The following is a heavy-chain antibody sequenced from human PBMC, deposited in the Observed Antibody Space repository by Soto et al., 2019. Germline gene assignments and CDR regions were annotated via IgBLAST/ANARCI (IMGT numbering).Heavy chain of an antibody. J-gene: IGHJ6*02. V-gene: IGHV4-31*03. CDR2: IYYSGST. CDR3: ARARGDYYGSGITKWGMDV. D-gene: IGHD3-10*01. Sequence: QVQLQESGPGLVKPSQTLSLTCTVSGGSISSGGYYWSWIRQHPGKGLEWIGYIYYSGSTYYNPSLKRRVTISVDTSKNQFSLKLSSVTAADTAVYYCARARGDYYGSGITKWGMDVWGQGTTVTVSS. CDR1: GGSISSGGYY.